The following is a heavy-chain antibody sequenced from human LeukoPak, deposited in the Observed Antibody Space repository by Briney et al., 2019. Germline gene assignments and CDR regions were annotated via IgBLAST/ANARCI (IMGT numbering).Heavy chain of an antibody. CDR1: GGTFSSYA. D-gene: IGHD3-22*01. CDR2: INPNSGGT. J-gene: IGHJ1*01. V-gene: IGHV1-2*02. Sequence: ASVKVSCKASGGTFSSYAFSWVRQAPGQGLEWMGWINPNSGGTNSAQKFQGRVTMTRDTSIITAYMELSRLRSDDTAVYFCARGYYDSSDYEYFQHWGQGTLVTVSS. CDR3: ARGYYDSSDYEYFQH.